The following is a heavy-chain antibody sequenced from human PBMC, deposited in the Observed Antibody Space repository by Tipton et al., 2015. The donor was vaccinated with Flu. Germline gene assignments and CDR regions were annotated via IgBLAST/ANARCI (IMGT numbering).Heavy chain of an antibody. J-gene: IGHJ1*01. CDR2: ISYDGSNK. Sequence: SLRLSCAASGFTFSSYAMHWVRQAPGKGLEWVAVISYDGSNKYYADSVKGRFTISRDNSKNTLYLQMNSLRAEDTAVYYCARDLGYSSSSSEYFQHWGQGTLFTVSS. CDR1: GFTFSSYA. CDR3: ARDLGYSSSSSEYFQH. V-gene: IGHV3-30-3*01. D-gene: IGHD6-6*01.